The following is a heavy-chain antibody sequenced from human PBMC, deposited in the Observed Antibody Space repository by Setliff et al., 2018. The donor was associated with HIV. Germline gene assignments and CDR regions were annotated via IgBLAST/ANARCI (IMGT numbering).Heavy chain of an antibody. Sequence: KSSETLSLTCTVSGGPISSYYWSWIRQPPGKGLEWIGYIYTSGSTNYNPSLKSRVTISLDTSKNQFSLKLRSVTAADTAVYYCEVAGQWGQGTLVTVSS. CDR1: GGPISSYY. CDR2: IYTSGST. D-gene: IGHD6-19*01. V-gene: IGHV4-4*09. J-gene: IGHJ4*02. CDR3: EVAGQ.